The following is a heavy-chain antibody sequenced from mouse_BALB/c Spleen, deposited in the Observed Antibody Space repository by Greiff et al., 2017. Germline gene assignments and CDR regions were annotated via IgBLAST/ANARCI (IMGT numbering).Heavy chain of an antibody. CDR1: GFAFSSYW. CDR3: ARSSDYGNYEFAY. Sequence: VQLQQSGAELVRPGSSVKISCKASGFAFSSYWMNWVKQRPGQGLEWIGQIYPGDGDTNYNGKFKGKATLTADKSSSTAYMQLSSLTSEDSAVYFCARSSDYGNYEFAYWGQGTLVTVSA. V-gene: IGHV1-80*01. J-gene: IGHJ3*01. CDR2: IYPGDGDT. D-gene: IGHD2-1*01.